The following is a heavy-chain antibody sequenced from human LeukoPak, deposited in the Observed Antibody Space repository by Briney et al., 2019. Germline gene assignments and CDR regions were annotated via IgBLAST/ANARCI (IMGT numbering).Heavy chain of an antibody. CDR2: ISGSGGST. CDR3: AKGGLALNFDY. V-gene: IGHV3-23*01. Sequence: AGGTLRLSCAASGFTFSSYGMSWVRQAPGKGLEWVSAISGSGGSTYYADSVKGRFTISRDNSKNTLYLQMNSLRAEDTAVYYCAKGGLALNFDYWGQGTLVTVSS. J-gene: IGHJ4*02. D-gene: IGHD6-19*01. CDR1: GFTFSSYG.